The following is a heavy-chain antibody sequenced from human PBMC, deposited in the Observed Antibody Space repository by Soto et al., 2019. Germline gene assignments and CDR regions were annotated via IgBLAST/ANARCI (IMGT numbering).Heavy chain of an antibody. D-gene: IGHD3-3*01. J-gene: IGHJ1*01. CDR3: LVWSGYSLDHFQH. CDR1: GFTFSTYW. V-gene: IGHV3-74*01. Sequence: EVQLVESGGGLVQPGGSLRLSCAASGFTFSTYWIHWVRQAPGKGLVWVSRINSDGSSTTYADSVKGRFTIFRDNAKNTVYLQMNSLRVEDTAVYYCLVWSGYSLDHFQHWGQGTLVTVSS. CDR2: INSDGSST.